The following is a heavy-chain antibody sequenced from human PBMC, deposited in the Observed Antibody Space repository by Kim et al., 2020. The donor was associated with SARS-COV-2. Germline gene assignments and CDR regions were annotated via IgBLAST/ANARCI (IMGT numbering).Heavy chain of an antibody. CDR1: GFTFSSYS. D-gene: IGHD2-2*01. J-gene: IGHJ6*02. CDR3: ARDIVVVPAALWDYYGMDV. CDR2: ISSSSSYI. V-gene: IGHV3-21*01. Sequence: GGSLRLSCAAPGFTFSSYSMNWVRQAPGKGLEWVSSISSSSSYIYYADSVKGRFTISRDNAKNSLYLQMNSLRAEDTAVYYCARDIVVVPAALWDYYGMDVWGQGTTVTVSS.